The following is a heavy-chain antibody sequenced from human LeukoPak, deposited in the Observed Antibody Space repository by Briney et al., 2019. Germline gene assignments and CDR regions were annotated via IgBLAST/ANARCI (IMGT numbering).Heavy chain of an antibody. J-gene: IGHJ5*02. D-gene: IGHD3-10*01. Sequence: SETLSLTCTVSGGSISSYYWSWIRQPPGKGMEWVGYIYYTGSTNYNPSLKSRVTISVDTSKNQFSLKLSSVTTADTAVYYCAGDLGSGSYYWFDPGGQGTLVTVSS. CDR3: AGDLGSGSYYWFDP. V-gene: IGHV4-59*01. CDR2: IYYTGST. CDR1: GGSISSYY.